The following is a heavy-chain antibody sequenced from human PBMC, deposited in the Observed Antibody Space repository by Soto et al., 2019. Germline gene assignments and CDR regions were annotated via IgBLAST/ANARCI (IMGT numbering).Heavy chain of an antibody. CDR2: IYPDDSDI. CDR3: ARHLDRYFDWLLRGFDI. J-gene: IGHJ3*02. Sequence: PGESLKISCKGSGYKFTYYWIGWVRQMPGKGLEWMGFIYPDDSDIRYSPSFQGQVTISADKSISTAYLQWSSLKASDTAMYYCARHLDRYFDWLLRGFDIWGQGTMVTV. CDR1: GYKFTYYW. V-gene: IGHV5-51*01. D-gene: IGHD3-9*01.